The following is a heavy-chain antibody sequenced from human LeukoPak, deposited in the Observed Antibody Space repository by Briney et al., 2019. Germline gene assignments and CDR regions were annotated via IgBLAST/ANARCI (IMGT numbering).Heavy chain of an antibody. Sequence: PGRSLRLSCAASGFTFSSYAMQWVRQAPGKGLEWVSGINVSGGSTWYADSVKGRFTISRDNSKNTLYLQMNSLRAEDTAVYYCAKYLSAKVPPYALDVWGQGTTVTVSS. CDR3: AKYLSAKVPPYALDV. V-gene: IGHV3-23*01. J-gene: IGHJ6*02. CDR1: GFTFSSYA. CDR2: INVSGGST. D-gene: IGHD3-10*01.